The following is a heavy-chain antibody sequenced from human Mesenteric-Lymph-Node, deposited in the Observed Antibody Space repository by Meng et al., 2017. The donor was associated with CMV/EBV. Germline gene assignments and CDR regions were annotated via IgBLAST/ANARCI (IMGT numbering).Heavy chain of an antibody. V-gene: IGHV4-34*01. J-gene: IGHJ4*02. CDR1: GGSFSGYY. D-gene: IGHD3-9*01. Sequence: QGHLHQGGAGLFKPSETLSVTCAVYGGSFSGYYWNWIRQSPEKGLEWIGEINHSGSTTYNPSFTSRIIISVDTSTNQISLNMSSVTAADTAVYYCARGSSYDILTGYFDYWGQGALVTVSS. CDR3: ARGSSYDILTGYFDY. CDR2: INHSGST.